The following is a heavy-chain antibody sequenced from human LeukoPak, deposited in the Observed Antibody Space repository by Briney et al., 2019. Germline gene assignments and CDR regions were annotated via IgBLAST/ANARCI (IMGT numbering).Heavy chain of an antibody. CDR1: GGSISSGGYY. J-gene: IGHJ5*02. CDR2: IYYSGST. V-gene: IGHV4-31*03. Sequence: SQTLSLTCTVSGGSISSGGYYWSWIRQHPGKGLEWIGYIYYSGSTYYNPSLKSRVTISVDTSKNQFSLKLSSVTAADTAVYYCARLTYYYDSSGYYANWFGPWGQGTLVTVST. D-gene: IGHD3-22*01. CDR3: ARLTYYYDSSGYYANWFGP.